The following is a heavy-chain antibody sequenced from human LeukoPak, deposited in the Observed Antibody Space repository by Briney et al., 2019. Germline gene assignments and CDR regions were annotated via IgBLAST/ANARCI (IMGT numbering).Heavy chain of an antibody. Sequence: GGSLRLSCAASGFTFSSYAMHWVRQAPGKGLEWVAVISYDGSNKYYADSVKGRFTISRDNSKNTLYLQMNSLRAEDTAVYYCARSMAPTLHLEYWGQGTLVTVSS. D-gene: IGHD3-3*01. J-gene: IGHJ4*02. CDR2: ISYDGSNK. CDR1: GFTFSSYA. CDR3: ARSMAPTLHLEY. V-gene: IGHV3-30-3*01.